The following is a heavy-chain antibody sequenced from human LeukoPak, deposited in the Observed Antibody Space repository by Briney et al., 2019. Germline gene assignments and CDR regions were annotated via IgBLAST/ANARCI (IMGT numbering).Heavy chain of an antibody. Sequence: SETLSLTCSVSGASISNYYWAWIRQPAGRGLEWIGRIHGTGVTKYNPSLESRVTMSVDTSKNHLSLKVTSMTAADAAVYYCAREFSTNRFDPWGQGTLVTVSS. V-gene: IGHV4-4*07. J-gene: IGHJ5*02. CDR2: IHGTGVT. CDR3: AREFSTNRFDP. CDR1: GASISNYY.